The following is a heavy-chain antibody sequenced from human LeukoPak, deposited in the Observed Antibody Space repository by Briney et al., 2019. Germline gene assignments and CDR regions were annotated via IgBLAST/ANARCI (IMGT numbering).Heavy chain of an antibody. D-gene: IGHD6-13*01. J-gene: IGHJ4*02. CDR1: GGSISSTTNW. CDR2: IYYSGST. CDR3: ARKGAAARQAIDY. Sequence: SETLSLTCAVSGGSISSTTNWWSWVRQPPGKGLEWIGSIYYSGSTYCNPSLKSRVTISVDTSKNQFSLKLSSVTAADTAVYYCARKGAAARQAIDYWGQGALVTVSS. V-gene: IGHV4-39*01.